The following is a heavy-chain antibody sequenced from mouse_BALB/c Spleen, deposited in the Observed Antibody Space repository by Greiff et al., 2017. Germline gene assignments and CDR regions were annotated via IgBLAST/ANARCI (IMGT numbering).Heavy chain of an antibody. CDR1: GYSITSDYA. J-gene: IGHJ4*01. CDR3: ARYYYEAMDY. V-gene: IGHV3-2*02. Sequence: EVQLQESGPGLVKPSQSLSLTCTVTGYSITSDYAWNWIRQFPGNKLEWMGYISYSGSTSYNPSLKSRISITRDTSKNQFFLQLNSVTTEDTATYYCARYYYEAMDYWGQGTSVTVSS. D-gene: IGHD1-1*01. CDR2: ISYSGST.